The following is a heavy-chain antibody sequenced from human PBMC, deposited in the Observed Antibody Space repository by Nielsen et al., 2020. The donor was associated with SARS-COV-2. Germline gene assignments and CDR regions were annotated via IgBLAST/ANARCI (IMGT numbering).Heavy chain of an antibody. CDR2: IYYSGST. CDR3: ARAGYDLRNWFDP. V-gene: IGHV4-61*08. CDR1: GGSISSGGYY. D-gene: IGHD3-3*01. Sequence: ESLKISCTVSGGSISSGGYYWSWIRQHPGKGLEWIGYIYYSGSTNYNPSLKSRVTISVDTSKNQFSLKLSSVTAADTAVYYCARAGYDLRNWFDPWGQGTLVTVSS. J-gene: IGHJ5*02.